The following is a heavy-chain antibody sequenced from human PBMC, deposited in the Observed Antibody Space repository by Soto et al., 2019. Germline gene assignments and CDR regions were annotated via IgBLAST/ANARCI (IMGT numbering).Heavy chain of an antibody. Sequence: GGSLRLSCAASGFTFDDYAMHWVRQAPGKGLEWVSGISWNSGSIGYADSVKGRFTISRDNAKNSLYLQMNSLRAEDTALYYCANLFPRTLAFDIWGQGTMVTVSS. CDR2: ISWNSGSI. J-gene: IGHJ3*02. V-gene: IGHV3-9*01. CDR3: ANLFPRTLAFDI. D-gene: IGHD2-21*01. CDR1: GFTFDDYA.